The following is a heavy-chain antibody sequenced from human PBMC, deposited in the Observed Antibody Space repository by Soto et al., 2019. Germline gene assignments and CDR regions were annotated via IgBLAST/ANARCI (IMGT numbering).Heavy chain of an antibody. J-gene: IGHJ4*02. CDR2: ISRNGDNV. V-gene: IGHV3-9*01. CDR3: AKIFLWLPPL. Sequence: PGGSLRLSCTVSGFTFDDYAMHWVRQAPGKGLEWVSGISRNGDNVAYANSVKGRFTISRDSAKNSLYLQLNSLRPEDTAFYYCAKIFLWLPPLWGQGTLVTVSS. D-gene: IGHD2-21*01. CDR1: GFTFDDYA.